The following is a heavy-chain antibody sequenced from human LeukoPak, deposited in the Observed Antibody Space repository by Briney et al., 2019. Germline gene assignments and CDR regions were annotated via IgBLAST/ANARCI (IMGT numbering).Heavy chain of an antibody. CDR2: ISGSGSGGST. Sequence: GGSLRLSCAASGFTFSSSALSWVRQAPGKGLEWVSNISGSGSGGSTYYADSVKGRFTISRDNAKNSLYLQMNSLRAEDTAVYYCARDTRPSWWDGYYYYMDVWGKGTTVTISS. CDR3: ARDTRPSWWDGYYYYMDV. V-gene: IGHV3-23*01. CDR1: GFTFSSSA. J-gene: IGHJ6*03. D-gene: IGHD1-26*01.